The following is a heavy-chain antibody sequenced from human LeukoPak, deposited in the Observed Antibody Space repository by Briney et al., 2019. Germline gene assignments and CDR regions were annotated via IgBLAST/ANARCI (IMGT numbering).Heavy chain of an antibody. Sequence: PGGSLRLPCAASGFTFDDYAMHWVRQAPGKGLEWVSLISGDGGSTYYADSVKGRFTISRDNSKNSLYLQMNSLRTEDTALYYCARVGYYYDSSGHYYFDYWGQGTLVTVSS. CDR3: ARVGYYYDSSGHYYFDY. CDR1: GFTFDDYA. D-gene: IGHD3-22*01. V-gene: IGHV3-43*02. J-gene: IGHJ4*02. CDR2: ISGDGGST.